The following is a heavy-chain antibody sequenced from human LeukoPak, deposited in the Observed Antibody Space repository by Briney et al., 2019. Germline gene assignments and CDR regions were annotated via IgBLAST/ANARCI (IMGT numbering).Heavy chain of an antibody. CDR2: MNPNSGNT. D-gene: IGHD2-2*01. CDR1: GGAFTSYD. V-gene: IGHV1-8*03. Sequence: ASVKVSCKASGGAFTSYDINWVRQATGQGLEWMGWMNPNSGNTGYAQKFQGRVTITRNTSISTAYMELSSLRSEDTAVYYCARERKPYCSSTSCYYYYYMDVWGKGTTVTVSS. CDR3: ARERKPYCSSTSCYYYYYMDV. J-gene: IGHJ6*03.